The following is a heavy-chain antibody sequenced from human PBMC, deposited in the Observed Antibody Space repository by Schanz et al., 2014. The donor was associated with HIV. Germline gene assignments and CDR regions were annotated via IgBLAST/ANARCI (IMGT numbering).Heavy chain of an antibody. CDR1: GFTFDSYT. V-gene: IGHV3-21*01. D-gene: IGHD3-10*01. CDR3: VRETSSGVDYFDY. Sequence: EVQVVDSGGGLVKPGGSLRLSCVVSGFTFDSYTMNWVRQAPGKGLEWVSSISGGSGDKLYADSIKGRFTISRVTANNSVYLKMNNLRCDETAVYYCVRETSSGVDYFDYWGQGTLVTVS. J-gene: IGHJ4*02. CDR2: ISGGSGDK.